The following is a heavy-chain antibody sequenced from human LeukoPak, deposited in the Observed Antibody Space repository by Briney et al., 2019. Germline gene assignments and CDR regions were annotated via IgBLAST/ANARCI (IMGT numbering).Heavy chain of an antibody. V-gene: IGHV3-11*06. CDR3: ARDHNYAFDN. CDR1: GFPFSEYS. D-gene: IGHD1-1*01. Sequence: GGSLRLSCAASGFPFSEYSMNWVRQAPGKGLEWISYIGISSGDTKYADSVKGRFTVSADNARNSLYLQMNSLRVEDTAVYYCARDHNYAFDNWGQGTLVTVSS. J-gene: IGHJ4*02. CDR2: IGISSGDT.